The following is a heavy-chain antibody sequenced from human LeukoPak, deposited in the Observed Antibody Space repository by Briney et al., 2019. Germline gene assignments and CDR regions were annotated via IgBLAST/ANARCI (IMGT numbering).Heavy chain of an antibody. CDR3: AREERWLQYYFDY. J-gene: IGHJ4*02. CDR2: INPNSGGT. D-gene: IGHD5-12*01. CDR1: GYTFTGYY. V-gene: IGHV1-2*02. Sequence: ASVKVSCKASGYTFTGYYMHWVRQAPGQGLEWMGWINPNSGGTNYAQKFQGRVTMTRDTSISTAYMELSRLRSDDTAVYYCAREERWLQYYFDYWGQGTLVTVSS.